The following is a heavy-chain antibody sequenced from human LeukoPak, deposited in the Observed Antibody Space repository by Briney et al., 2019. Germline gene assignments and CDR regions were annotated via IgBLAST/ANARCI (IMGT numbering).Heavy chain of an antibody. CDR1: GFTFSSYA. D-gene: IGHD2-15*01. CDR2: ISYDGSNK. CDR3: AKDPGYCSGGSCYYFDY. V-gene: IGHV3-30*18. Sequence: QTGGSLRLSCAASGFTFSSYAMHWVRQAPAKGLEWVAVISYDGSNKYYTDSVKGRFSISRDNSKNTLYLQMNSLRAEDTAVYYCAKDPGYCSGGSCYYFDYWGQGTLVTVSS. J-gene: IGHJ4*02.